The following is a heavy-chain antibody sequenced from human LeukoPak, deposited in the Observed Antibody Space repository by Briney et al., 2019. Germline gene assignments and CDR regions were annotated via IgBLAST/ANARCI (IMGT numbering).Heavy chain of an antibody. D-gene: IGHD3-10*01. V-gene: IGHV3-74*01. CDR1: GFTFSSYW. J-gene: IGHJ4*02. Sequence: GGSLRLSCAASGFTFSSYWMHWVRQAPGKGLVWVSRINSDGSSTSYADSVKGRFTISRDNAKNTLYLQMNSLRAEDTAVYYCASRGTHYGSGSYFGAWGLGTLVTVSS. CDR3: ASRGTHYGSGSYFGA. CDR2: INSDGSST.